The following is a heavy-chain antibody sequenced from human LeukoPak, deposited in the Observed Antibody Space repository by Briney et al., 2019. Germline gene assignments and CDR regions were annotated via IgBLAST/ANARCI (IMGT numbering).Heavy chain of an antibody. CDR1: GFTFSSYG. V-gene: IGHV3-30*02. CDR3: AKDPNYYDSSGYYFDY. D-gene: IGHD3-22*01. Sequence: GGSLRLSCAASGFTFSSYGMHWVRQAPGKGLEWVAFIRYDGSNKYSADSVKGRFTISRDNSKNTLYLQMNCLRAEDTAVYYCAKDPNYYDSSGYYFDYWGQGTLVTVSS. J-gene: IGHJ4*02. CDR2: IRYDGSNK.